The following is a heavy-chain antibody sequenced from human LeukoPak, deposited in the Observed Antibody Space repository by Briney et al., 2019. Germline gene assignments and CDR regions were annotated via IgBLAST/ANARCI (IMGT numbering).Heavy chain of an antibody. D-gene: IGHD1-1*01. CDR1: GGSISSYY. J-gene: IGHJ4*02. Sequence: SETLSLTCTVSGGSISSYYWSWIRQPPGKGLEWIGYIYYSGSTNYNPSLKSRVTISVDTSTNQFFLKLSSVTAADTAVYYCARDKHWRYFDYWGQGTLVTVSS. CDR3: ARDKHWRYFDY. V-gene: IGHV4-59*01. CDR2: IYYSGST.